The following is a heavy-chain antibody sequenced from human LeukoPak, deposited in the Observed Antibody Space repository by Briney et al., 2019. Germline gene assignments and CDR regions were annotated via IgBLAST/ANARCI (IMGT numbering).Heavy chain of an antibody. CDR3: ATAAYESGTYTANHDY. V-gene: IGHV3-53*01. D-gene: IGHD3-3*01. CDR1: GFTVSSNY. J-gene: IGHJ4*02. Sequence: GSLRLSCAASGFTVSSNYMSWVRQAPGMGLEWVAVLFRDGTTYYADSVKGRFTISRDNSKNTLYLQLNNLRADDTAVYYCATAAYESGTYTANHDYWGQGTLVTVSS. CDR2: LFRDGTT.